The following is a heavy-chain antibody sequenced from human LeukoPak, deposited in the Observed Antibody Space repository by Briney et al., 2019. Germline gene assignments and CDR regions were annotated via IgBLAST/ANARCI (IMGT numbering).Heavy chain of an antibody. CDR3: ARVSTNGDYTTFDY. V-gene: IGHV1-18*01. D-gene: IGHD4-17*01. J-gene: IGHJ4*02. Sequence: ASVKVSCKASGYTFTSYGISWVRQAPGQGLEWMGWISAYNGNTNYAQKLQGRVTMTTDTSTGTAYMELRSLRSDDTAVYYCARVSTNGDYTTFDYWGQGTLVTVSS. CDR1: GYTFTSYG. CDR2: ISAYNGNT.